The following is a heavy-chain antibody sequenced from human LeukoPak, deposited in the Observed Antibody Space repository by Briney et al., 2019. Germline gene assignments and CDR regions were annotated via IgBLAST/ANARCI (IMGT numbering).Heavy chain of an antibody. CDR3: GRHGPAKNHYGPYDVFDI. J-gene: IGHJ3*02. CDR1: GVSISSSDYY. Sequence: SETLSLTCTVSGVSISSSDYYWGWIRQPPGKGLEWIGSIYYSGRTYYNPPLKSRVTISEDTSKNHFSLKLSSVTAADTAVYYCGRHGPAKNHYGPYDVFDIGGKGKMVTVFS. CDR2: IYYSGRT. D-gene: IGHD3-16*01. V-gene: IGHV4-39*01.